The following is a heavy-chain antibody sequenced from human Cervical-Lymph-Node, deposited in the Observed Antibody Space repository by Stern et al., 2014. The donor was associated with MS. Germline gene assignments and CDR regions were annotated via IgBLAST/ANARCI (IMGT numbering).Heavy chain of an antibody. CDR1: GGSISSGDYY. Sequence: QVPLQESGPGLVKPSQTLSLTCTVSGGSISSGDYYWSWIRQPPGKGLEWIGYIYYSGSAYYNPSLKSRVIMSLDTSKNQFSLRLSSVTAADTAVYYCARGRGNPFDYWGQGTLVTVSS. J-gene: IGHJ4*02. V-gene: IGHV4-30-4*01. CDR2: IYYSGSA. CDR3: ARGRGNPFDY. D-gene: IGHD4-23*01.